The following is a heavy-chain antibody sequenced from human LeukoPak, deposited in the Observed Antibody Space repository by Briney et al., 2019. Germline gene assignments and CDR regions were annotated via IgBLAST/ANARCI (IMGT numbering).Heavy chain of an antibody. CDR3: ARAGPYGDYLDY. Sequence: ASVTVSCMTSGYTFIGYYIHLVRQAPGPAREWAGWNNPDRGGTNYRQKFQGRVTMTLDTSVQTAYLELASLRSDDTAVYFCARAGPYGDYLDYWGRGTLVTVSS. D-gene: IGHD4-17*01. J-gene: IGHJ4*02. CDR1: GYTFIGYY. CDR2: NNPDRGGT. V-gene: IGHV1-2*02.